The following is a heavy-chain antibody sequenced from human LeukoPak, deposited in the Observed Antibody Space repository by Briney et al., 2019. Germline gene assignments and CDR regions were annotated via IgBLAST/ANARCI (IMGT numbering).Heavy chain of an antibody. Sequence: GGSLRLSCAASGFTFSSYGMHWVRQAPGKGLEWVAFIRYDGSNKYYADSVKGRFTISRDNSKNTLYLQMNSLRAEDTAVYYCAKALIIAVAGGDAFDIWGQGTMVTVSS. D-gene: IGHD6-19*01. V-gene: IGHV3-30*02. CDR3: AKALIIAVAGGDAFDI. J-gene: IGHJ3*02. CDR2: IRYDGSNK. CDR1: GFTFSSYG.